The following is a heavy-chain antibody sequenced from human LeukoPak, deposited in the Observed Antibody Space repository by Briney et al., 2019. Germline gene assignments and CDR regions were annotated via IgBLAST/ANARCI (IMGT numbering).Heavy chain of an antibody. D-gene: IGHD5-12*01. Sequence: GGSRRLSCAASGFTFSSYNMNWVRQAPGKAMEWVSSITSSATYIFYADSVKGRFTISRDNAKNSLYLQMNNVRAEDTAVYYCAKDGAWLRFDDWGQGTLVTVSS. J-gene: IGHJ4*02. V-gene: IGHV3-21*04. CDR3: AKDGAWLRFDD. CDR2: ITSSATYI. CDR1: GFTFSSYN.